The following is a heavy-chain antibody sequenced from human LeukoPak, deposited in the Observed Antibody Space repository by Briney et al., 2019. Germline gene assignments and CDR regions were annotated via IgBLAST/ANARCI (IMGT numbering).Heavy chain of an antibody. CDR3: ARDYWAYGSGSYYNADWFDP. CDR1: GYTFTSYG. Sequence: GASVKVSCKASGYTFTSYGISWVRQAPGQGLEWMGWISTHNGNTNYAQKFQGRVTMTTDTSTSTAYMELSRLRSDDMAVYYCARDYWAYGSGSYYNADWFDPWGQGTLVTVSS. D-gene: IGHD3-10*01. V-gene: IGHV1-18*03. CDR2: ISTHNGNT. J-gene: IGHJ5*02.